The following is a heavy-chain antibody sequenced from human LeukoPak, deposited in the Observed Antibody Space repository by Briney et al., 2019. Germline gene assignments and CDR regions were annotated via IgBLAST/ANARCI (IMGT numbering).Heavy chain of an antibody. D-gene: IGHD6-13*01. Sequence: ASVKVSCKASGYTFTSYAMHWVRQAPGQRLEWMGWINAGNGNTKYSQKFQGRVTMTTDTSTSTAYMELRSLRSDDTAVYYCARVYSSSWYPFDYWGQGTLVTVSS. J-gene: IGHJ4*02. CDR2: INAGNGNT. CDR3: ARVYSSSWYPFDY. CDR1: GYTFTSYA. V-gene: IGHV1-3*01.